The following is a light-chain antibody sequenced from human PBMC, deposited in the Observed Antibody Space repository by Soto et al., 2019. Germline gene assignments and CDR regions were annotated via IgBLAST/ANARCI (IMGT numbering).Light chain of an antibody. CDR1: QGITNY. CDR2: SAS. J-gene: IGKJ1*01. V-gene: IGKV1-27*01. CDR3: QNYHSAPRT. Sequence: DIQMTQSPSSLSASVGDRVTITCRASQGITNYLAWYQQKPGKVPQLLIYSASILHSGVPSRFSGRGYGTDFTLTISSLQPEDVATYYCQNYHSAPRTFGRGTKVEIK.